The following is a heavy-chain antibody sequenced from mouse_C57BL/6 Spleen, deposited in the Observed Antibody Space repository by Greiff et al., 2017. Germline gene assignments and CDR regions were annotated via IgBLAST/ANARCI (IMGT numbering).Heavy chain of an antibody. CDR3: AREGYDYDEAY. V-gene: IGHV3-6*01. Sequence: DVHLVESGPGLVKPSQSLSLTCSVTGYSITSGYYWNWIRQFPGNKLEWMGYISYDGSNNYNPSLKNRISITRDTAKNQFCLKLNSVTTEDTATYYCAREGYDYDEAYWGQGTLVTVSA. CDR1: GYSITSGYY. D-gene: IGHD2-4*01. CDR2: ISYDGSN. J-gene: IGHJ3*01.